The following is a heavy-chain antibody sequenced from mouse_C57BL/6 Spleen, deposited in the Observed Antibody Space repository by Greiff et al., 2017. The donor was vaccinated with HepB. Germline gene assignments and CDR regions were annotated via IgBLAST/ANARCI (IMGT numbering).Heavy chain of an antibody. CDR2: IYPRSGNT. CDR3: ARKSQYFDY. J-gene: IGHJ2*01. CDR1: GYTFTSYG. Sequence: VQLQQSGAELARPGASVKLSCKASGYTFTSYGISWVKQRTGQGLEWIGEIYPRSGNTYYNEKFKGKATLTADKSSSTAYMELRSLTSEDSAVYFCARKSQYFDYWGQGTTLTVSS. V-gene: IGHV1-81*01.